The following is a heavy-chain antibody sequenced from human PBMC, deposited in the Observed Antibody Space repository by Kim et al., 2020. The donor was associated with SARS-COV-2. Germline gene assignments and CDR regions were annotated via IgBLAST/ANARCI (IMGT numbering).Heavy chain of an antibody. V-gene: IGHV3-66*01. CDR1: GFTVSSNY. J-gene: IGHJ4*02. Sequence: GGSLRLSCAASGFTVSSNYMSWVRQAPGKGLEWVSVIYSGGSTYYSDSVKGRFTISRDNSKNTLYLQMNSLRAEDTAVYYCAREHSSGYPPRDYWGQGTLVTVSS. CDR2: IYSGGST. CDR3: AREHSSGYPPRDY. D-gene: IGHD6-19*01.